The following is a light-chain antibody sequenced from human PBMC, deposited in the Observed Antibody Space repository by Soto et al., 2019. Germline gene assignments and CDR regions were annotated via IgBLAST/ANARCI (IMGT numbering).Light chain of an antibody. Sequence: QSALTQPASVSGSPGQSITISCTGTRSDIGAHNFVSWYQQQPGEPPKLTLYDVNIRPSGVSNRFSGSKSGNTASLTISGIQAEDEADYYCTSWTTSTTMIFGGGTKLTVL. J-gene: IGLJ2*01. V-gene: IGLV2-14*03. CDR2: DVN. CDR1: RSDIGAHNF. CDR3: TSWTTSTTMI.